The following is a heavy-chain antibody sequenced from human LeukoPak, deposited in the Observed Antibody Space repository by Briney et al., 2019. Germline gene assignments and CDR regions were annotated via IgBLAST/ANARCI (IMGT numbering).Heavy chain of an antibody. J-gene: IGHJ4*02. CDR2: IIPIFGTA. D-gene: IGHD5-18*01. V-gene: IGHV1-69*13. Sequence: ASVKVSCKASGYTFTSYGISWARQAPGQGLEWMGGIIPIFGTANYAQKFQGRVTITADESTSTAYMELSSLRSEDTAVHYCARVRGGYSYGSSYYFDYWGQGTLVTVSS. CDR1: GYTFTSYG. CDR3: ARVRGGYSYGSSYYFDY.